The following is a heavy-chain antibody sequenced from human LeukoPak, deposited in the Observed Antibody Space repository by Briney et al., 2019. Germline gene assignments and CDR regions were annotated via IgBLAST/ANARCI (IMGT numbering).Heavy chain of an antibody. CDR3: ARGPTSSLWFGDSPFFDY. Sequence: SVKVSCKASGGTFSSYAISWVRQAPGQGLEWMGGIIPIFGTANYAQKFQGRVTITADESTSTAYMELSSLRSEDTAVYYCARGPTSSLWFGDSPFFDYWGQGTLVTVSS. V-gene: IGHV1-69*13. D-gene: IGHD3-10*01. J-gene: IGHJ4*02. CDR2: IIPIFGTA. CDR1: GGTFSSYA.